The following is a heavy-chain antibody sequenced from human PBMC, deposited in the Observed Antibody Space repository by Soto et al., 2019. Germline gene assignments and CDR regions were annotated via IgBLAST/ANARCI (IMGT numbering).Heavy chain of an antibody. Sequence: SETLSLTCAVSGGSISSGGYSWSWIRQPPGKGLEWIGYIYHSGSTYYNPSLKSRVTMTRDTSTSTVYMELSSLRSEDTAVYYCARSNSIAAAASKPVTDYWGQGTLVTVSS. D-gene: IGHD6-13*01. CDR1: GGSISSGGYS. V-gene: IGHV4-30-2*02. CDR3: ARSNSIAAAASKPVTDY. J-gene: IGHJ4*02. CDR2: IYHSGST.